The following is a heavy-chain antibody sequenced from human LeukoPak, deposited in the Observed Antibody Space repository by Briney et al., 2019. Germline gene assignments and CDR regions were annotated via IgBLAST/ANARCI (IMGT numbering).Heavy chain of an antibody. CDR1: GFTFSNYA. Sequence: GRSLRLSCAASGFTFSNYAMHWVRQAPGKGLEWVAVISYDGGNKYYADSVKGRFTISRDNSKNTLYLQMNSLRAEDTAVYYCARSTNLFVFDPWGQGTLVTVSS. D-gene: IGHD2-2*01. V-gene: IGHV3-30-3*01. CDR2: ISYDGGNK. J-gene: IGHJ5*02. CDR3: ARSTNLFVFDP.